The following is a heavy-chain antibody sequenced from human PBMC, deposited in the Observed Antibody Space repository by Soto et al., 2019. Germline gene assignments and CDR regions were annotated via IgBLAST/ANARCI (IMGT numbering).Heavy chain of an antibody. J-gene: IGHJ6*02. D-gene: IGHD3-10*01. CDR1: GYTFTSYG. CDR3: ARDGRVRDYGSGTILTTYYYYGMDV. Sequence: ASVKVSCKASGYTFTSYGISWVRQAPGQGLEWMGWISAYNGNTNYAQKLQGRVTMTTDTSTSTAYMELRSLRSDDTAVYYCARDGRVRDYGSGTILTTYYYYGMDVWGQGTTVTVSS. V-gene: IGHV1-18*01. CDR2: ISAYNGNT.